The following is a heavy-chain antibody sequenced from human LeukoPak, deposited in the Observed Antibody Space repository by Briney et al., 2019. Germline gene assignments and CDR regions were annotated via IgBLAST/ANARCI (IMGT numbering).Heavy chain of an antibody. D-gene: IGHD6-13*01. CDR2: IIPIFGTA. J-gene: IGHJ6*02. CDR3: ARGSIAAAGTEDYYGMDV. Sequence: ASVKVSCKAPGGTFSSYAISWVRQAPGQGLEWMGGIIPIFGTANYAQKFQGRVTITADESTSTAYMELSSLRSEDTAVYYCARGSIAAAGTEDYYGMDVWGQGTTVTVSS. V-gene: IGHV1-69*01. CDR1: GGTFSSYA.